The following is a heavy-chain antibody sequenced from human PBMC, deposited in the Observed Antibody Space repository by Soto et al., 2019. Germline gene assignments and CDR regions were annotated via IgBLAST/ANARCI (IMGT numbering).Heavy chain of an antibody. CDR2: IIPIFGIA. CDR3: AGTPVWSGTSCPPNLYYYYGMDV. V-gene: IGHV1-69*01. D-gene: IGHD2-2*01. J-gene: IGHJ6*02. CDR1: GGTFSSYA. Sequence: QVQLVQSGAEVKTPGSSVKVSCKASGGTFSSYAISWARQAPGQGLEWMGGIIPIFGIANYAQKFQGRVTLTADESTRTDYMALSSLRSEDTAVYYCAGTPVWSGTSCPPNLYYYYGMDVWGQGTTVTVSS.